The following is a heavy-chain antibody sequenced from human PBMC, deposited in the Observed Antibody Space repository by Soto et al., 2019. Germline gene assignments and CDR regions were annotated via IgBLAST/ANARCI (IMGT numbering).Heavy chain of an antibody. CDR2: IIPILGIA. V-gene: IGHV1-69*02. J-gene: IGHJ5*02. CDR1: GGTFRSYT. Sequence: QVQLVQSGAEVKKPGSSVKVSCKASGGTFRSYTISWVRQAPGQGLEWMGRIIPILGIANYAQKFQGRVTITADKSTSTAYMELSSLRSEDTAVYYCARALTIFGVVIDNNWFDPWGQGTLVTVSS. D-gene: IGHD3-3*01. CDR3: ARALTIFGVVIDNNWFDP.